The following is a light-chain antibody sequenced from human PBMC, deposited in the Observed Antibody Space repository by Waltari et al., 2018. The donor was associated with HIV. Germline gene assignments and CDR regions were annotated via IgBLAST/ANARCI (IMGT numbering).Light chain of an antibody. J-gene: IGKJ2*01. V-gene: IGKV1-39*01. CDR2: AAS. Sequence: DIQMTQSPSSLSASVGDRVTITCQASQSISNYLNWYQQKPGKAPKLLIYAASSLQSGVPSRFSGNGSGTDFTLTISSLQPEDFATYYCQQSYSTPLATFGQGTKLEIK. CDR3: QQSYSTPLAT. CDR1: QSISNY.